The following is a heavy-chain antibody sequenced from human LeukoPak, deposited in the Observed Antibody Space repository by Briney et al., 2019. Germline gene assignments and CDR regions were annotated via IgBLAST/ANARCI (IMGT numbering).Heavy chain of an antibody. Sequence: PGGSLRLSCAASGFTVSSNYMSWVRQAPGKGLEWVSVISGSGGSTYYADSVKGRFTISRDNSKNTLYLQMNSLRAEDTAVYYCAKDSGVATIQPNYFDYWGQGTLVTVSS. CDR3: AKDSGVATIQPNYFDY. CDR1: GFTVSSNY. V-gene: IGHV3-23*01. CDR2: ISGSGGST. J-gene: IGHJ4*02. D-gene: IGHD5-12*01.